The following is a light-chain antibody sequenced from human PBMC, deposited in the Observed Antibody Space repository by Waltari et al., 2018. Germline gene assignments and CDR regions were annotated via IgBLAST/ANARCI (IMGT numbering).Light chain of an antibody. V-gene: IGKV3D-15*01. J-gene: IGKJ1*01. CDR1: ETVTSH. Sequence: EIVMTQSPAVLSVSPGQRATLSCRASETVTSHLAWYQQKPGQAPRLLIYDVSTRAGGIPARFSGSGSETEFTLTVTSLQSEDCAVYYCQQYYEWQTFGPGTKVEIK. CDR3: QQYYEWQT. CDR2: DVS.